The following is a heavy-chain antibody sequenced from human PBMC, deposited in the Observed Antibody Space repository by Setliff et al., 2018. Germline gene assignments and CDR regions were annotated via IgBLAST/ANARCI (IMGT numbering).Heavy chain of an antibody. Sequence: SSETLSLTCTVSGGSISSGGYYWSWIRQHPGKGLEWIGYIYYSGSTYYNPSLKSRVTISVDTSKNQFSLKLSSVTAADAAVYYCARDPLTTNRRRAFDIWGQGT. CDR1: GGSISSGGYY. D-gene: IGHD4-17*01. J-gene: IGHJ3*02. V-gene: IGHV4-31*03. CDR3: ARDPLTTNRRRAFDI. CDR2: IYYSGST.